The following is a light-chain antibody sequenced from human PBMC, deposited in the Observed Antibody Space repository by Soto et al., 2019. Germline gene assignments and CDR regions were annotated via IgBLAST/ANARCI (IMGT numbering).Light chain of an antibody. V-gene: IGKV3-20*01. CDR1: QSVSSSY. Sequence: EIVMTPSPATLSVSPGERCTLSFMGIQSVSSSYLAWYQHKPGQAPRLLIYGASSRATGIPDRFSGSGSGTDFTLTISRLEPEDFAVYYCQQYGSSPRVTFGQGTRLEI. CDR3: QQYGSSPRVT. J-gene: IGKJ5*01. CDR2: GAS.